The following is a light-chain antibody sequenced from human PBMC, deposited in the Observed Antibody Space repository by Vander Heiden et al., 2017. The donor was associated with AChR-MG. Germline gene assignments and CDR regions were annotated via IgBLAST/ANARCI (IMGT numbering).Light chain of an antibody. J-gene: IGKJ3*01. CDR3: QQYNNWPPYT. Sequence: EIVMTQSPATLSVSPGERATLSCRASQSVSSNLAWYQQKPGQAPRLLIYGASTRATGIPARFSGSGSGTEFTLTISSLHSEDFALYYCQQYNNWPPYTFGPGTKVDIK. CDR2: GAS. CDR1: QSVSSN. V-gene: IGKV3-15*01.